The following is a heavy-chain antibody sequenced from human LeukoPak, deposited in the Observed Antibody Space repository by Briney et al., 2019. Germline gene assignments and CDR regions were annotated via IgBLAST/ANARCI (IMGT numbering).Heavy chain of an antibody. CDR1: GYTFTSYG. Sequence: ASVKVSCTASGYTFTSYGISWVRQAPGQVLEWMGWISAYNGNTNYAQKLQGRVTMTTDTSTSTAYMELRSLGSDDTAVYYCARDAMFDYGDYGDFDYWGQGTLVTVSS. D-gene: IGHD4-17*01. J-gene: IGHJ4*02. CDR3: ARDAMFDYGDYGDFDY. V-gene: IGHV1-18*01. CDR2: ISAYNGNT.